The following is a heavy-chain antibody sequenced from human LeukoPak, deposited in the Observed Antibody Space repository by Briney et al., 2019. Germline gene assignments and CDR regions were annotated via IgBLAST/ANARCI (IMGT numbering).Heavy chain of an antibody. V-gene: IGHV3-74*01. D-gene: IGHD3-10*01. J-gene: IGHJ6*02. Sequence: GGSLRLSCAASGFTFSNYWMHWVRQVPGKGLVWVARIYGDGSLSFYADSVKGRFTISRDNSKNTLYLQMGSLRAEDMAVYYCARSQLVGGFNCYGMDVWGQGTTVIVSS. CDR3: ARSQLVGGFNCYGMDV. CDR1: GFTFSNYW. CDR2: IYGDGSLS.